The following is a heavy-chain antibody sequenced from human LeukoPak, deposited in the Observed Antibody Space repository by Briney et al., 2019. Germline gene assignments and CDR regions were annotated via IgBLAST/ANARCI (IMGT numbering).Heavy chain of an antibody. D-gene: IGHD3-22*01. CDR2: ISSSSSYT. V-gene: IGHV3-11*06. CDR1: GFTFSDYY. CDR3: ARDLRNYYDSSGYYLDY. Sequence: GGSLRLSCAASGFTFSDYYMSWIRQAPGKGLEWVSYISSSSSYTNYADSVKGRFTISRDNAKNSLYLQMISLRAEDTAVYYCARDLRNYYDSSGYYLDYWGQGTLVTVSS. J-gene: IGHJ4*02.